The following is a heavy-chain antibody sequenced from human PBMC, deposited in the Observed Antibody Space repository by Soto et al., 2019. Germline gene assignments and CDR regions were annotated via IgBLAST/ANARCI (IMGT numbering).Heavy chain of an antibody. V-gene: IGHV3-11*01. J-gene: IGHJ6*02. CDR3: ARVGPPSDV. Sequence: QVQLVESGGGLVKPGGSLRLSCAASGFTFSDYYMSWHRHAPGKGLEWVSYISSSGSTIYYADSVKGSFTFARDNAKNSPYLKMNSLRAEETAGFYCARVGPPSDVWAQGTTVTAS. CDR1: GFTFSDYY. CDR2: ISSSGSTI.